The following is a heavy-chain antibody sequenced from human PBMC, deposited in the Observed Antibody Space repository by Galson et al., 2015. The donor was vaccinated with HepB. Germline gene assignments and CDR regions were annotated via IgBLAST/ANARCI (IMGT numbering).Heavy chain of an antibody. V-gene: IGHV1-3*01. Sequence: SVKVSCKASGYTFTSYAMHWVRQAPGQRLEWMGWINAGNGNTKYSQKFQGRVTITRDTSASTAYMELSSLRSEDTAVYYCASTVIVVVPEAGAFDIWGQGTMVTVSS. CDR3: ASTVIVVVPEAGAFDI. J-gene: IGHJ3*02. CDR1: GYTFTSYA. D-gene: IGHD2-2*01. CDR2: INAGNGNT.